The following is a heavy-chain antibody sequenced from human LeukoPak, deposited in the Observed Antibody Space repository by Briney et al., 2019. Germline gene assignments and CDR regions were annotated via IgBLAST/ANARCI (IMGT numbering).Heavy chain of an antibody. CDR3: ARALQIVGWLADY. CDR2: ISSNGGST. V-gene: IGHV3-64*01. CDR1: GFTFSSYA. Sequence: GGSLRLPCAASGFTFSSYAMHWVRQAPGKGLEYVSAISSNGGSTYYANSVNGRFTISRDNSKNTLYLQMGSLRAEDMAVYYCARALQIVGWLADYWGQGTLVTVSS. J-gene: IGHJ4*02. D-gene: IGHD3-22*01.